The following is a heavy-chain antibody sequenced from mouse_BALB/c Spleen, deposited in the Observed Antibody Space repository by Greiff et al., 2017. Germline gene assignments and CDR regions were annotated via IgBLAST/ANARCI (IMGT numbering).Heavy chain of an antibody. J-gene: IGHJ4*01. D-gene: IGHD2-12*01. CDR3: ARAGDYSYPYYYAMDY. CDR2: ISSGGST. Sequence: EVQVVESGGGLVKPGGSLKLSCAASGFTFSSYAMSWVRQTPEKRLEWVASISSGGSTYYPDSVQGRFTISRDNARNILYLQMSSLRSEDTAMYYCARAGDYSYPYYYAMDYWGQGTSVTVSS. CDR1: GFTFSSYA. V-gene: IGHV5-6-5*01.